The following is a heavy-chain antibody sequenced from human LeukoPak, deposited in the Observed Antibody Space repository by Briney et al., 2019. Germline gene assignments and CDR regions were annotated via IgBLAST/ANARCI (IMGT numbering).Heavy chain of an antibody. CDR2: ISSSESKM. J-gene: IGHJ4*02. CDR3: ARGPRDPTEYCSGGRCAPTYEV. D-gene: IGHD2-15*01. CDR1: GFTFTNFE. Sequence: GGSLRLSCAASGFTFTNFEMNWVRHAPPKGQEWVSYISSSESKMSFSDSVKSRFSISRDNAKNSLYLQMNSLRAEDTAVYYCARGPRDPTEYCSGGRCAPTYEVWGQGTLVTVSS. V-gene: IGHV3-48*03.